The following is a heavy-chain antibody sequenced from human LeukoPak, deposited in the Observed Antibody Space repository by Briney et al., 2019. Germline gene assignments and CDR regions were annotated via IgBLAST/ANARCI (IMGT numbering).Heavy chain of an antibody. CDR1: GYTFTCYY. D-gene: IGHD2-15*01. J-gene: IGHJ4*02. V-gene: IGHV1-2*02. CDR2: INPNSGGT. Sequence: ASVKVSCKASGYTFTCYYMHWVRQAPGQGLDWMGWINPNSGGTNYAQKFQGRVTMTRDTSISTAYMELSRLRSDDTAVYYCARAEYCSGGSCYPTPYFDYWGQGTLVTVSS. CDR3: ARAEYCSGGSCYPTPYFDY.